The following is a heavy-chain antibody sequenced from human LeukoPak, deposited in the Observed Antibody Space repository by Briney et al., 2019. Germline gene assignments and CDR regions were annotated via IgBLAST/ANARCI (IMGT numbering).Heavy chain of an antibody. V-gene: IGHV4-30-4*01. CDR1: GGSISSGDYY. Sequence: SETLSLTCTVSGGSISSGDYYWSWIRQPPGKGLEWIGYIYYSGSTYYNPSLKSRVTISVDTSKNQFFLKLSSVTAADTAVYYCARGRYYYDSSGPSRGAFDIWGQGTTVTVSS. J-gene: IGHJ3*02. D-gene: IGHD3-22*01. CDR3: ARGRYYYDSSGPSRGAFDI. CDR2: IYYSGST.